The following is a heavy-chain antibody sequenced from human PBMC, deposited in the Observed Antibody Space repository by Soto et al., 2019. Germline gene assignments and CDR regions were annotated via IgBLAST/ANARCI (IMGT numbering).Heavy chain of an antibody. D-gene: IGHD4-17*01. CDR3: AKGKYDYGDNWFDP. J-gene: IGHJ5*02. Sequence: PGGSLRLSCAASGFTFSSYAMSWVRRAPGKGLEWVSAISGSGGSTYYADSVKGRFTISRDNSKNTLYLQMNSLRAEDTAVYYCAKGKYDYGDNWFDPWGQGTLVTVSS. CDR2: ISGSGGST. CDR1: GFTFSSYA. V-gene: IGHV3-23*01.